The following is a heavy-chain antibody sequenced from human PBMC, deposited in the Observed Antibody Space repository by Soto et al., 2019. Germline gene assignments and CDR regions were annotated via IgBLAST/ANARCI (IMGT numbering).Heavy chain of an antibody. V-gene: IGHV4-30-2*01. CDR2: IYHSGST. Sequence: SETLSLTCAVSGGSISSGGNSWSWIRQPPGKGLEWIGYIYHSGSTYYNPSLKSRVTISVDRSKNQFSLKLSSVTAADTAVYYFARAGDLGAVDVYSWGQGNPLTISS. CDR1: GGSISSGGNS. CDR3: ARAGDLGAVDVYS. J-gene: IGHJ4*02. D-gene: IGHD3-10*01.